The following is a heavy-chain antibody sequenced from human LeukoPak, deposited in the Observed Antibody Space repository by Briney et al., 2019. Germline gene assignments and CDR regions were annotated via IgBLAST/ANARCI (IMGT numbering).Heavy chain of an antibody. CDR2: IYYSGTT. V-gene: IGHV4-39*07. D-gene: IGHD3-10*01. J-gene: IGHJ4*02. CDR3: ARSPSHGSGSSIDY. Sequence: SETLSLTCTVSRGSISSGGYYWAWIRQPPGKGLEWIGSIYYSGTTYYNPSLKSRVTISLDMSKNQFSLKLASVTAADTAVYYCARSPSHGSGSSIDYWGQGTLVTVSS. CDR1: RGSISSGGYY.